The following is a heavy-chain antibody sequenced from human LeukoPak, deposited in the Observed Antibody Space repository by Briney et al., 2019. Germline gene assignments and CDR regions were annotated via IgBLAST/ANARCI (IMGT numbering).Heavy chain of an antibody. D-gene: IGHD3-10*01. CDR2: IWYDGSNK. Sequence: GRSLRLSCAASGFTFSSYGMHWVRQAPGKGLEWVAVIWYDGSNKYYADSVKGRFTISRDNSKNTLYLQMNSLRAEDTAVYYCVRGLLWFGELGGDWFDHWGQGTLVTVSS. V-gene: IGHV3-33*01. CDR3: VRGLLWFGELGGDWFDH. CDR1: GFTFSSYG. J-gene: IGHJ5*02.